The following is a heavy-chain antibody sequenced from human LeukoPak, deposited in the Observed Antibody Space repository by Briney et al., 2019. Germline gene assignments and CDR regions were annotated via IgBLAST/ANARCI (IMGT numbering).Heavy chain of an antibody. Sequence: ASVMVSCKTSGYSFTDYYIHWVRQAPGQALEWMGWINTKSGRTSSARKFQGRVTMTRDPSITTVYMDMAWLTSDDTAIYFCARADFIDAGPYLIGPWGQGTLVTVSS. D-gene: IGHD3-3*01. CDR1: GYSFTDYY. CDR2: INTKSGRT. CDR3: ARADFIDAGPYLIGP. V-gene: IGHV1-2*02. J-gene: IGHJ5*02.